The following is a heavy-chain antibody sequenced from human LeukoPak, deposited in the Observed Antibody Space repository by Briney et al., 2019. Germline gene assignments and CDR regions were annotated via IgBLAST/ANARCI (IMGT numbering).Heavy chain of an antibody. J-gene: IGHJ4*02. CDR3: ARLLWFGELSPSDY. Sequence: ASVKVSCKASGYTFTSYGISWVRQAPGQGLEWIGWISAYNGNTNYAQKLQGRVTMTTDTSTSTAYMELRSLRSDDTAVYYCARLLWFGELSPSDYWGQGTLVTVSS. CDR2: ISAYNGNT. V-gene: IGHV1-18*01. CDR1: GYTFTSYG. D-gene: IGHD3-10*01.